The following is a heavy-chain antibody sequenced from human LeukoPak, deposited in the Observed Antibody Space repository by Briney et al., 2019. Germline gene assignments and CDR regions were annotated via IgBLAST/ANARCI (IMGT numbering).Heavy chain of an antibody. V-gene: IGHV3-23*01. J-gene: IGHJ1*01. CDR2: MSGSGGST. CDR3: AKDPGVVVRNRYSQH. Sequence: SGGSLRLSCAASGFTFSSYAMSWVRQAAGKGLEWVSAMSGSGGSTDYADSVKGRFTISRDNSKNTLYLQMNSLRAEDTAVYYCAKDPGVVVRNRYSQHWGQGTLVTVSS. D-gene: IGHD3-22*01. CDR1: GFTFSSYA.